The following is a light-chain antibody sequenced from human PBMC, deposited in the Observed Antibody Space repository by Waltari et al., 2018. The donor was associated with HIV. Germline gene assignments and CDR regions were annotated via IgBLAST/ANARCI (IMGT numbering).Light chain of an antibody. CDR1: QIVGGNS. J-gene: IGKJ3*01. V-gene: IGKV3-20*01. Sequence: EIVLTQSPGTLSLSPGDRATLSCRASQIVGGNSLAWYQKKPGQAPRLLIYGPSTRAAGIPDRFSGSGSETDFTLTISRLEPEDCVVYYCQQYGSSEGFTFGPGTRVDI. CDR3: QQYGSSEGFT. CDR2: GPS.